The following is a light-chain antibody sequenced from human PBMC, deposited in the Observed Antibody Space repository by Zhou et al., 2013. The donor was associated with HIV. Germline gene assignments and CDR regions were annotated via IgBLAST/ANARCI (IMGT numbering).Light chain of an antibody. CDR2: GAS. CDR3: QQYGSSPSWT. CDR1: QGVSSYY. Sequence: EIVLTQSPGTLSLSPGERATLSCRASQGVSSYYLAWYQQKPGQAPRLLIYGASSRATGIPDRFSGSGSGTDFTLTISRLEPEDFAVYYCQQYGSSPSWTFGQGTKVEIK. V-gene: IGKV3-20*01. J-gene: IGKJ1*01.